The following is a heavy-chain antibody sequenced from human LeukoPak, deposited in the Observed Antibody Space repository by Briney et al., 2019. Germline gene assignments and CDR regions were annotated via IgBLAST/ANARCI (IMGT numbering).Heavy chain of an antibody. V-gene: IGHV4-34*01. D-gene: IGHD3-10*01. J-gene: IGHJ4*02. Sequence: SGTLSLTCAVYGGSFSGYYWSWIRQPPGKGLEWIGEINHSGSTNYNPSLKSRVTISVDTSKNQFSLKLSSVTAADTAVYYCARVGRGLKSWYLDYWGQGTLVTVSS. CDR1: GGSFSGYY. CDR3: ARVGRGLKSWYLDY. CDR2: INHSGST.